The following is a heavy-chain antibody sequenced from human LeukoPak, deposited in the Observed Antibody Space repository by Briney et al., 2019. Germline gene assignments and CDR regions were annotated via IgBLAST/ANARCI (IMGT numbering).Heavy chain of an antibody. CDR2: INHSGST. Sequence: GSLRLSCAASGFTFSSYSMNWVRQPPGKGLEWIGEINHSGSTNYNPSLKSRVTISVDTSKNQFSLKLSSVTAADTAVYYCARGKGKVRPSPDYWGQGTLVTVSS. V-gene: IGHV4-34*01. CDR3: ARGKGKVRPSPDY. CDR1: GFTFSSYS. J-gene: IGHJ4*02.